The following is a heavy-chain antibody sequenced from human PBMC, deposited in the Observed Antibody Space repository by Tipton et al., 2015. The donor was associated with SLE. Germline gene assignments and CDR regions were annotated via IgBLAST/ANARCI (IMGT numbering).Heavy chain of an antibody. V-gene: IGHV4-34*01. D-gene: IGHD6-6*01. CDR3: ARGRGSSSSGHY. CDR2: INHSGST. CDR1: GGSFSGYY. J-gene: IGHJ4*02. Sequence: TLSLTCAVYGGSFSGYYWSWIRQPPGKGLEWIGEINHSGSTNYNPSLKSRVTILVDTSKNQFSLKLSSVTAADTAVYYCARGRGSSSSGHYWGQGTLVTVSS.